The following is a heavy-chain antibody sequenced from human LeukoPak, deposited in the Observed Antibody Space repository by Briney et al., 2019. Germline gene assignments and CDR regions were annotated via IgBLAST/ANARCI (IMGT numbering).Heavy chain of an antibody. D-gene: IGHD3-3*01. CDR2: MNPNSGNT. V-gene: IGHV1-8*01. Sequence: ASVKVSCKASGYTFTSYDINWVRQATGQGLEWMGWMNPNSGNTGYAQKFQGRVTMTRNTSISTAYMEPSSLRSEDTAVYYCARGPYYDFWSGYYHYYYYGMDVWGQGTTVTVSS. CDR3: ARGPYYDFWSGYYHYYYYGMDV. CDR1: GYTFTSYD. J-gene: IGHJ6*02.